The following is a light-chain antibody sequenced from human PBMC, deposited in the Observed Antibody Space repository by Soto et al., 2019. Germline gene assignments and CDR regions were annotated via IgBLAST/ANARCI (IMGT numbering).Light chain of an antibody. V-gene: IGKV1-39*01. CDR3: QQSYTTPLT. J-gene: IGKJ4*01. CDR1: QSISSY. Sequence: DIQMTQSPSSLSASVGDRVTITCRASQSISSYLNWYQQKPGKAPNLLIYAASTLQSGVPSRFSGCGSGTDFTLTIRSLQPEDFATYYCQQSYTTPLTFGGGTKVEIK. CDR2: AAS.